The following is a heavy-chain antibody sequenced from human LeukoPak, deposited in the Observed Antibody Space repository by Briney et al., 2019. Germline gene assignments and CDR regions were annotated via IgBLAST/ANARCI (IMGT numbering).Heavy chain of an antibody. CDR1: GFTFSSYA. D-gene: IGHD3-3*02. Sequence: GGSLRLSCAASGFTFSSYAMHWVRQAPGKGLEWVAVISYDGSNKYYADSVKGRFTISRDNSKNTLYLQMNSLRAEDTAVYYCARGRGLATPGDAFDIWGQGTMVTVSS. J-gene: IGHJ3*02. CDR3: ARGRGLATPGDAFDI. CDR2: ISYDGSNK. V-gene: IGHV3-30*04.